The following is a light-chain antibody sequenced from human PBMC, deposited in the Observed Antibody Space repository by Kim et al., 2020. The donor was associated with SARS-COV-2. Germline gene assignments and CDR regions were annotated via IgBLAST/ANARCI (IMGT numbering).Light chain of an antibody. V-gene: IGLV8-61*01. Sequence: GGTVTLTCGLSSGSVSTSYYPRWYQQTPGQAPRTILYSTNTRSSGVPDRFSGSILGNKAALTITGAQADDESDYYCVLYMGSGIWVFGGGTQLTVL. CDR1: SGSVSTSYY. J-gene: IGLJ3*02. CDR3: VLYMGSGIWV. CDR2: STN.